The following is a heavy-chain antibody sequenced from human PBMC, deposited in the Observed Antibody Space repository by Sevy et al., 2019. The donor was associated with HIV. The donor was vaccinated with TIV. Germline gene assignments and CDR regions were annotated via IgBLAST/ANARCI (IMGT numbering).Heavy chain of an antibody. CDR1: EFTFSSHA. J-gene: IGHJ3*02. CDR3: ARDGRGISAFDI. CDR2: ISGNGENT. D-gene: IGHD3-3*02. V-gene: IGHV3-23*01. Sequence: GGSLRLSCAASEFTFSSHAVSWVRQAPGKGLEWVSGISGNGENTHYADSVRGRFTISRDNFKNTLYLHMSTLRAEDTALYYCARDGRGISAFDIWGQGTMVTVSS.